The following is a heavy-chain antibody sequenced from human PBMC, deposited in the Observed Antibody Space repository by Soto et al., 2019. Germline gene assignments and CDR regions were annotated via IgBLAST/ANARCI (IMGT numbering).Heavy chain of an antibody. CDR2: MNPNSGNT. Sequence: QVQLVQSGAEVKKPGASVKVSCKASGYTFTSYDINWVRQATGQGLEWMGWMNPNSGNTGYAQKFQGRVTMTRNTXIXXAYMELSSLRSEDTAVYYCARVPTGSSSWGEYFQHWGQGTLVTVSS. D-gene: IGHD6-13*01. J-gene: IGHJ1*01. CDR1: GYTFTSYD. CDR3: ARVPTGSSSWGEYFQH. V-gene: IGHV1-8*01.